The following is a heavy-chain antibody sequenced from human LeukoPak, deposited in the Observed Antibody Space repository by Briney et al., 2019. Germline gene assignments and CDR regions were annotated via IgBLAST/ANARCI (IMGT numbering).Heavy chain of an antibody. D-gene: IGHD3-22*01. CDR2: TYYRSKWYN. CDR3: ARDQYYYDSSGYPTLDAFDI. J-gene: IGHJ3*02. Sequence: SQTLSLTCAISGDSVSSNSAAWNWIRQSPSRGLEWLGRTYYRSKWYNDYAVSVKSRITINPDTSKNQFSLQLNSVTPEDTAVYYCARDQYYYDSSGYPTLDAFDIWGQGTMVTVSS. CDR1: GDSVSSNSAA. V-gene: IGHV6-1*01.